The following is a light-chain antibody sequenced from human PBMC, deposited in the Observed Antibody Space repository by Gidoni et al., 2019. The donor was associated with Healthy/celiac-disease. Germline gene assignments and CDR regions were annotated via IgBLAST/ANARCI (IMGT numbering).Light chain of an antibody. CDR1: SLRSYY. V-gene: IGLV3-19*01. CDR2: GKN. Sequence: SSELTQDPAVSVALGQTVRITCQGDSLRSYYASWYQKKPGQAPVLVIYGKNNRPSGIPDRFSGYSSGNTASLTITGAQAEDEADYYCNSRDSSGNHLVFGGGTKLTVL. CDR3: NSRDSSGNHLV. J-gene: IGLJ3*02.